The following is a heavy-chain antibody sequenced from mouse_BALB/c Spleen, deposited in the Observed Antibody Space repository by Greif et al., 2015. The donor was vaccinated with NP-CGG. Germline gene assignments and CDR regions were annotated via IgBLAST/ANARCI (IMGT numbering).Heavy chain of an antibody. J-gene: IGHJ1*01. CDR1: GFTFSDFY. V-gene: IGHV7-1*02. Sequence: EVKVVESGGGLLQPGGSLRLSCATSGFTFSDFYMEWVRQPPGKRLEWIAASRNKANDYTTEYSASVKGRFIVSRDTSXSILYLQMNALRAEDAAIYYCARDDGYWYFDVWGAGTTVTVSS. CDR3: ARDDGYWYFDV. D-gene: IGHD1-1*02. CDR2: SRNKANDYTT.